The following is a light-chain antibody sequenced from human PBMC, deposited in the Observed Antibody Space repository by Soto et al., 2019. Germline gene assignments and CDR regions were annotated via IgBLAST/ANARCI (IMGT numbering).Light chain of an antibody. Sequence: DIQMTQSPTSLSASVGDRVTITCRASQGIRNFVAWYQQKPGKAPKLLIYAASTLQSGVPSRFSGSVSGTDFTLTINGLQPEDVATYSCQKYSSVPVFGAGTKVEIK. CDR2: AAS. J-gene: IGKJ3*01. V-gene: IGKV1-27*01. CDR3: QKYSSVPV. CDR1: QGIRNF.